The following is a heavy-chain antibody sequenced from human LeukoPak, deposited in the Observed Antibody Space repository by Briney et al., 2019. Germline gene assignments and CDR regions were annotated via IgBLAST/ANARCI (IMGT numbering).Heavy chain of an antibody. CDR2: ISSSSSYI. D-gene: IGHD2-15*01. CDR3: ARDVVVVAAVFDY. Sequence: GGSLRLSCAASGFTFSSYAMSWVRLAPGRGLEWVSSISSSSSYIYYADSVKGRFTISRDNAKNSLYLQMNSLRAEDTAVYYCARDVVVVAAVFDYWGQGTLVTVSS. J-gene: IGHJ4*02. V-gene: IGHV3-21*01. CDR1: GFTFSSYA.